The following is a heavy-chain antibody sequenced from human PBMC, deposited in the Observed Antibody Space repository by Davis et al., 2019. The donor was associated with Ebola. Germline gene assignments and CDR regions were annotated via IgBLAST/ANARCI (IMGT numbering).Heavy chain of an antibody. Sequence: SVKVSCKASGGTFRTFAFSWVRQATGQGPEWMGGIIPMFGPPNYAQKFHDRVTITAEEFTSTVYMELSGLSSEDTAVYYCATTLEFTSGELYPRYGMYVWGQGTTVSVSS. V-gene: IGHV1-69*13. CDR1: GGTFRTFA. D-gene: IGHD3-10*01. J-gene: IGHJ6*02. CDR2: IIPMFGPP. CDR3: ATTLEFTSGELYPRYGMYV.